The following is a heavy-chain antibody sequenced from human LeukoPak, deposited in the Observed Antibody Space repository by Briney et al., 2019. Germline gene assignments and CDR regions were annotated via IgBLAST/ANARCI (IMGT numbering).Heavy chain of an antibody. D-gene: IGHD4-17*01. Sequence: RSSETLSLTCAVSGGSISSGGYSWSWIRQPPGKGLEWIGYIYHSGSTYYNPSLKSRVTISVDRSKNQFSLKLSSVTAADTAMYYCARDHGDFVQHDWGQGTLVTVSS. J-gene: IGHJ4*02. CDR2: IYHSGST. CDR3: ARDHGDFVQHD. V-gene: IGHV4-30-2*01. CDR1: GGSISSGGYS.